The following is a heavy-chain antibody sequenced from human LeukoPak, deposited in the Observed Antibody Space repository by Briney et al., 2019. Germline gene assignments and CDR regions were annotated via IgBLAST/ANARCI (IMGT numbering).Heavy chain of an antibody. CDR3: ARHDSGSYFDY. V-gene: IGHV5-51*01. Sequence: SGASLKICTVGSGYSFSCYWIGSVRQLPGKGLEWMGIIYPGDSDTRYSPSFQGPVTIYADKSISTAYLRWISPTASDTDMYYCARHDSGSYFDYWGQGTLVTVSS. D-gene: IGHD1-26*01. CDR2: IYPGDSDT. CDR1: GYSFSCYW. J-gene: IGHJ4*02.